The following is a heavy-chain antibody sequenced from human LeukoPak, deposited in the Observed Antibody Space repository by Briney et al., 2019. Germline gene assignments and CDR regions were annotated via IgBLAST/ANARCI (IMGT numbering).Heavy chain of an antibody. CDR1: GGSISSSSYY. J-gene: IGHJ3*02. Sequence: SETLSLTCTVSGGSISSSSYYWGWIRQPPGKGLEWIGSIYYSGSTYYNPSLKSRVTISVDTSKNQFSLKLSSVTAADTAVYYCARRTPQTFWSGYSSGAFDIWGQGTMVTVSS. CDR2: IYYSGST. CDR3: ARRTPQTFWSGYSSGAFDI. D-gene: IGHD3-3*01. V-gene: IGHV4-39*01.